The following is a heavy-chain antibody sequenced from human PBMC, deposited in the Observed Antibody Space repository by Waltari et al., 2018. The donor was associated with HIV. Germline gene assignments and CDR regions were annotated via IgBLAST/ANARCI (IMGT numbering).Heavy chain of an antibody. Sequence: QVQLQESGPGLVKPSETLSLTCAVSGYSISSGYYWGWIRQSPGKGLEWIGNIYHSGSTYYNPSLKSRVTISVDTSKNQFSLKLSSVTAADTAVYYCARMGGHSPFDSWGQGTLVTVSS. D-gene: IGHD2-21*02. V-gene: IGHV4-38-2*01. CDR2: IYHSGST. CDR3: ARMGGHSPFDS. CDR1: GYSISSGYY. J-gene: IGHJ4*02.